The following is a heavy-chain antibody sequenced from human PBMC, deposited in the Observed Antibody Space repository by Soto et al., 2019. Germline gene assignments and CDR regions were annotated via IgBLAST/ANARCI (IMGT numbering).Heavy chain of an antibody. CDR2: LYYSGST. Sequence: DTWTLTFSVPGASIRSISYYWGWIRQPPGKGLGWIGSLYYSGSTYYNPSLKSRVTISVDTSKNQFSLKLSSVTAADTAVYYCVGRGYSPFDYWGQGTLVTVSS. V-gene: IGHV4-39*01. D-gene: IGHD3-22*01. CDR3: VGRGYSPFDY. CDR1: GASIRSISYY. J-gene: IGHJ4*02.